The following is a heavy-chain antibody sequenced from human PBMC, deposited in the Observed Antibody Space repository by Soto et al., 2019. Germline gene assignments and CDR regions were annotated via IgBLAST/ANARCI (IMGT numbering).Heavy chain of an antibody. Sequence: QVQLLQSGAEVKKPGSSVKVSCKASGGAFSNFAISWVRQAPGQGLEWMGGIVPAFRVANYAQKSQDRVTITADESTRTAYMELSGLTSEDTAVYYCARGGRYSGTYSLYFFDSWGQGTLVTVSS. J-gene: IGHJ4*02. CDR2: IVPAFRVA. CDR3: ARGGRYSGTYSLYFFDS. CDR1: GGAFSNFA. V-gene: IGHV1-69*01. D-gene: IGHD1-26*01.